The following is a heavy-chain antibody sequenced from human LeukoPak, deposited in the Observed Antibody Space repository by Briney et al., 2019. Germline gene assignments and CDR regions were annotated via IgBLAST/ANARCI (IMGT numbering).Heavy chain of an antibody. CDR2: INHSGST. Sequence: SETLSLTCPVYGGSFSGYYWSWIRQPPGKGLEWIGEINHSGSTNYNPSLKSRVTISVDTSKNQFSLKLSSVTAADTAVYYCARNDILTGYYCWGQGTLVTVSS. J-gene: IGHJ4*02. CDR3: ARNDILTGYYC. CDR1: GGSFSGYY. D-gene: IGHD3-9*01. V-gene: IGHV4-34*01.